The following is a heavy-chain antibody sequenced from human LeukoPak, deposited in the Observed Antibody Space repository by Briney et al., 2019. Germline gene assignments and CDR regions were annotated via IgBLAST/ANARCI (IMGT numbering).Heavy chain of an antibody. V-gene: IGHV4-34*01. CDR1: GGSFSGYY. Sequence: PSETLSLTCAVYGGSFSGYYWSWIRQPPGKGLEWIGEINHSGSTNYNPSLKSRVTISVDTSKNQFSLKLSSVTAADTAVYYCARGPYDFWSGYYALLDYWGQGTLVTVSS. D-gene: IGHD3-3*01. CDR3: ARGPYDFWSGYYALLDY. J-gene: IGHJ4*02. CDR2: INHSGST.